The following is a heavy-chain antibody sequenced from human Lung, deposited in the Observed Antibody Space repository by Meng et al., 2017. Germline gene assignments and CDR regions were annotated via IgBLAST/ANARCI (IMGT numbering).Heavy chain of an antibody. Sequence: QEKLQRWGEGLLKPSESLSLTASVYGGSFSGLYWGWYRQPPGKGLEWIGEIIDSGSTNYNPSLKSRVTISVDTSKNQFSLRVTSVTAADRAVYYCVRRTYSSGWYFDYWGQGTLVTVSS. CDR1: GGSFSGLY. D-gene: IGHD6-19*01. J-gene: IGHJ4*02. CDR2: IIDSGST. V-gene: IGHV4-34*02. CDR3: VRRTYSSGWYFDY.